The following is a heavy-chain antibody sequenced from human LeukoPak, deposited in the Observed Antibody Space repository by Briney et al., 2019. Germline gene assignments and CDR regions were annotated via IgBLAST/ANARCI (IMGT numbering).Heavy chain of an antibody. CDR2: IYSGGST. V-gene: IGHV3-53*01. D-gene: IGHD2-15*01. J-gene: IGHJ4*02. CDR3: ARETDPGVVVAATWDDN. Sequence: PGGSLRLSCAASGFTVSSNYMSWVREAPGKGLEWVSVIYSGGSTYYADSVKGRFTISRDNSKNTLYLQMNSLRTEERTVYYSARETDPGVVVAATWDDNWGQGNPGTVSS. CDR1: GFTVSSNY.